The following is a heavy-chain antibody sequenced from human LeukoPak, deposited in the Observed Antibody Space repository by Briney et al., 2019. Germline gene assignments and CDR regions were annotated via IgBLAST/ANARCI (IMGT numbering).Heavy chain of an antibody. CDR3: ARGRDYGDSGDY. CDR1: GFTFSSYW. V-gene: IGHV3-7*03. CDR2: IKQDGSEK. Sequence: GGSLRLSCAASGFTFSSYWMSWVRQAPGKGLEWVANIKQDGSEKHYVDSVKGRFTISRDSAKNSLYLQMNSLRAEDTAVYYCARGRDYGDSGDYWGQGTLVTVSS. J-gene: IGHJ4*02. D-gene: IGHD4-17*01.